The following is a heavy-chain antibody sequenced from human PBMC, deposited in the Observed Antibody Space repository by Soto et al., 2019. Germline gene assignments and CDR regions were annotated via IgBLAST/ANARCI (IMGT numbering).Heavy chain of an antibody. CDR1: GFLRSSFD. CDR3: EKETETSGGAFEI. CDR2: ILVGGST. V-gene: IGHV3-23*01. D-gene: IGHD1-26*01. Sequence: GGSLRLSCAVSGFLRSSFDMSWVRQAPGKGLDWVSTILVGGSTHYEDSVKGRFTISRDTSKNTVYLQMNSLTAGDTAVYYCEKETETSGGAFEIYGQGTLVTVSS. J-gene: IGHJ3*02.